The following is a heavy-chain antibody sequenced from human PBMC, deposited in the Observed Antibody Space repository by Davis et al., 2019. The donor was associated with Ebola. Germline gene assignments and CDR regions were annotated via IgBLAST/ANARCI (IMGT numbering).Heavy chain of an antibody. D-gene: IGHD3-10*01. Sequence: GGSLRLSCAASGFTFSSYGMHWVRQAPGKGLEWVGRIRSKVNSYATAYAASVKGRFTISRDDSKNTAYLQMNSLKTEDTAVYYCTSSGSSFDYWGQGTLVTVSS. CDR1: GFTFSSYG. CDR3: TSSGSSFDY. J-gene: IGHJ4*02. CDR2: IRSKVNSYAT. V-gene: IGHV3-73*01.